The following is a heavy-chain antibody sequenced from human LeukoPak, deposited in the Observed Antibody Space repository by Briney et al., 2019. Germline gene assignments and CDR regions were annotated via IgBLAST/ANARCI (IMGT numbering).Heavy chain of an antibody. CDR1: GGSIRSYY. V-gene: IGHV4-4*07. J-gene: IGHJ4*02. D-gene: IGHD1-26*01. CDR3: ARDGYTASYYSLDY. CDR2: IYTTGTT. Sequence: SETLSLTCTVSGGSIRSYYWSWIRQPVWKGLESIGRIYTTGTTNYNPSLKSRVTMSVDVSKNQFSLRLSSVTAADSAVYYCARDGYTASYYSLDYWGQGIQVTVSS.